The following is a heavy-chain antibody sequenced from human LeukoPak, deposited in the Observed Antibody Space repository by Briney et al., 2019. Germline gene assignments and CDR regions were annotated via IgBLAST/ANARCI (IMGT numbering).Heavy chain of an antibody. D-gene: IGHD2-2*01. J-gene: IGHJ5*02. V-gene: IGHV3-21*04. CDR2: ISSSSSYI. Sequence: PGGSLRLSCAASGFTFSSYSMNWVRQAPGKGLEWVSSISSSSSYIYYADSVKGRFTISRDNSKNTLYLQMNSLRAEDTAVYYCAKGNPYCSSTSCYLNWFDPWGQGTLVTVSS. CDR1: GFTFSSYS. CDR3: AKGNPYCSSTSCYLNWFDP.